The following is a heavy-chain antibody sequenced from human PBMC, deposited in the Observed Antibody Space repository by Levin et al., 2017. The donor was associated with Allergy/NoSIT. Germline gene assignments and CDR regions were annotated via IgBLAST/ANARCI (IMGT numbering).Heavy chain of an antibody. CDR2: IIPVFGIS. J-gene: IGHJ5*02. CDR3: SRGRAGYHSVGTT. CDR1: GDTDRSYT. V-gene: IGHV1-69*02. D-gene: IGHD5-24*01. Sequence: KISCKAFGDTDRSYTVSWVRQAPGQGLEWMGRIIPVFGISNYAQKFQGRVTITADKSTNTVYMEMSSLRYDDTAMYYCSRGRAGYHSVGTTWGQGTLISVSS.